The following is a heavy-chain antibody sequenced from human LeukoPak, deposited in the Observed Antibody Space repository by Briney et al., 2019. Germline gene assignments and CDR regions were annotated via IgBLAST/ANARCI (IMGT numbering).Heavy chain of an antibody. CDR2: ISAYNGNT. CDR1: GYTFTTYG. V-gene: IGHV1-18*01. Sequence: GASVKVSCKTSGYTFTTYGISWVRQAPGQGLEWMGWISAYNGNTNYAQKLQGRVTMTTDTSTSTAYVELRSLRSDDTAVYYCARNMVTTYSQWLLVSDDAFDIWGQGTMVTVSS. CDR3: ARNMVTTYSQWLLVSDDAFDI. D-gene: IGHD3-22*01. J-gene: IGHJ3*02.